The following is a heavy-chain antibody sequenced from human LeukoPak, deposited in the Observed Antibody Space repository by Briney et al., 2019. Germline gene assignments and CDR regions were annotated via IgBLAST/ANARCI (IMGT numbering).Heavy chain of an antibody. V-gene: IGHV1-18*01. D-gene: IGHD6-19*01. CDR2: ISAYNGNT. J-gene: IGHJ4*02. Sequence: ASVKVSCKASGYTFTSYGISWVRQAPGQGLEGMGWISAYNGNTNYAQKLQGRVTMTTDTSTSTAYMELRSLRSDDTAVYYCARGLEVAVAGTLYYWGQGTLVTVSS. CDR1: GYTFTSYG. CDR3: ARGLEVAVAGTLYY.